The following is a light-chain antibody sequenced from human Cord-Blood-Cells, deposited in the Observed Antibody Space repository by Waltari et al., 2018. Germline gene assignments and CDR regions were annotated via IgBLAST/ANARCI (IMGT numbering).Light chain of an antibody. V-gene: IGKV1-5*03. CDR3: QQDNSYWT. CDR1: QSISSW. Sequence: DIQMTQSPSTLSASVGDRVTITCRASQSISSWLAWYQQKPGKAPKRLIYKASSLESGVPSRFSGSGSVTECTLTISSLQPDDFATYYCQQDNSYWTFGQGTKVEIK. CDR2: KAS. J-gene: IGKJ1*01.